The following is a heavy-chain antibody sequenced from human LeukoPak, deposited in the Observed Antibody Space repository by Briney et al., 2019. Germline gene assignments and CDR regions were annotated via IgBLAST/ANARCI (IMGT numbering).Heavy chain of an antibody. CDR3: ARGYDFDY. V-gene: IGHV3-48*02. Sequence: GGSLRLSCAASGFTFSRYSMNWVRQAPGKGLEWVSYISSSSSTIYYADSVKGRFTISRDNAKNSVYLQMNSLRDEDTAVYYGARGYDFDYWGQGTLVTVSS. CDR2: ISSSSSTI. J-gene: IGHJ4*02. CDR1: GFTFSRYS. D-gene: IGHD3-3*01.